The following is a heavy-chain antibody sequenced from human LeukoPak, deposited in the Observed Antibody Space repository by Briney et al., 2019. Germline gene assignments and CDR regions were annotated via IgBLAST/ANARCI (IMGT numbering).Heavy chain of an antibody. CDR1: GFTFSSYW. CDR3: ARSNLYYDFWSGYYYPYYYYGMDV. Sequence: AGGSLRLSCAASGFTFSSYWMSWVRQAPGKGLEWAANIKQDGSEKYYVDSVKGRFTISRDNAKNSLCLQMNSLRAEDTAVYYCARSNLYYDFWSGYYYPYYYYGMDVWGQGTTVTVSS. D-gene: IGHD3-3*01. J-gene: IGHJ6*02. CDR2: IKQDGSEK. V-gene: IGHV3-7*01.